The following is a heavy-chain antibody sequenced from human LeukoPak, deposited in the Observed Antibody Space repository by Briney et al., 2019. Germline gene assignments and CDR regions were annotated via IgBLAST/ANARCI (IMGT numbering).Heavy chain of an antibody. CDR2: INPNSGGT. CDR3: AREEELTGEFDY. D-gene: IGHD7-27*01. Sequence: ASVKVSCKASGYTFTGYYTHWVRQAPGQGLEWMGWINPNSGGTNYAQKFQGRVTMTRDTSISTAYMELSRLRSDDTAVYYCAREEELTGEFDYWGQGTLVTVSS. V-gene: IGHV1-2*02. J-gene: IGHJ4*02. CDR1: GYTFTGYY.